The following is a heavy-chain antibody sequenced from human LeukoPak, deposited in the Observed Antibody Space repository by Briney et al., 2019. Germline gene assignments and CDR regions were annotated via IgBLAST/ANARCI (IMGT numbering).Heavy chain of an antibody. V-gene: IGHV4-39*01. Sequence: SETLSLTCSVSGDSISSSTYYWGWIRQPPGKGLEWIGTIYYSGTTYYNPALKSRVTISVDTSENQFSLKLSSVTAADTAVYYCARHSASGSYYLFDSWGQGTLVTVSS. J-gene: IGHJ4*02. D-gene: IGHD3-10*01. CDR1: GDSISSSTYY. CDR3: ARHSASGSYYLFDS. CDR2: IYYSGTT.